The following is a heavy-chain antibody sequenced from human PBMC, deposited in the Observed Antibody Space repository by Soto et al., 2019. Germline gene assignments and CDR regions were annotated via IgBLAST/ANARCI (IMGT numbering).Heavy chain of an antibody. Sequence: SETLSLTCAVYGGSFSGYYWSWIRQPPGKGLEWIGEINHSGSTNYNPSLKSRVTISVDTSKNQFSLKLSSVTAADTAVYYCARGRYSSSRRWFDPWGQGTLVTAPQ. V-gene: IGHV4-34*01. J-gene: IGHJ5*02. D-gene: IGHD6-13*01. CDR2: INHSGST. CDR1: GGSFSGYY. CDR3: ARGRYSSSRRWFDP.